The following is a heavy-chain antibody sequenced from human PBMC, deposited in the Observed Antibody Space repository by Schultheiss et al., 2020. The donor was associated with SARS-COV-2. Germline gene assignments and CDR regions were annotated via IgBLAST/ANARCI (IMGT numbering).Heavy chain of an antibody. D-gene: IGHD3-22*01. CDR2: INHSGST. Sequence: SETLSLTCAVYGGSFSGYYWSWIRQPPGKGLEWIGEINHSGSTNYNPSLKSRVTISVDTSKNQFSLKLSSVTAADTAVYYCARDPYYYDSSGYDDAFDIWGQGTMVTVSS. J-gene: IGHJ3*02. CDR3: ARDPYYYDSSGYDDAFDI. CDR1: GGSFSGYY. V-gene: IGHV4-34*01.